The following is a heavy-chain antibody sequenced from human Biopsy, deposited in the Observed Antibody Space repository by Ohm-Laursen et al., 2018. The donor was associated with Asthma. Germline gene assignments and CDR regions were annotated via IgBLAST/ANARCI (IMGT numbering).Heavy chain of an antibody. CDR2: INAGDGNT. CDR1: GYTFIHFA. V-gene: IGHV1-3*01. CDR3: ARTYYDFLTGQVNDAFDL. Sequence: ASVKVSCKASGYTFIHFAIHCVRQAPGQRLEWMGWINAGDGNTKYSQKFQGRVTITRDTSASTAYMDLRSLRSEDTAMDYCARTYYDFLTGQVNDAFDLWGQGTMVTVSS. J-gene: IGHJ3*01. D-gene: IGHD3-9*01.